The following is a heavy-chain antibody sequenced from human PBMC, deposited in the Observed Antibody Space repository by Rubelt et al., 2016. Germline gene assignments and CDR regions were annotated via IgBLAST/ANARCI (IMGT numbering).Heavy chain of an antibody. CDR2: IYYSASI. CDR3: ARDLVAVAGTRNDY. Sequence: QLQLQESGPGLVKPSETLSLTCTVSGGSISSSSYYWGWIRQSPGKGLEWIGSIYYSASIHYNPSITSRVTISLDTSKNQFFLKLSSVTAADTVVYYGARDLVAVAGTRNDYCGQGILVTVSS. CDR1: GGSISSSSYY. V-gene: IGHV4-39*07. J-gene: IGHJ4*02. D-gene: IGHD6-19*01.